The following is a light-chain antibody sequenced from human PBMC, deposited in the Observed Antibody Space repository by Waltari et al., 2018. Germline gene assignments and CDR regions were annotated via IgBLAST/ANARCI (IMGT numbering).Light chain of an antibody. J-gene: IGKJ1*01. CDR2: GAS. Sequence: DIQMTQSPSSLSASVGDRVTITCRASQSISSYLNWYQQKPGKAPKLLIYGASSLQSGVPARVSGSGSGTDFTLSISSLQPEDFATYFCQQSFSSPWTCGQGTKVEIK. V-gene: IGKV1-39*01. CDR3: QQSFSSPWT. CDR1: QSISSY.